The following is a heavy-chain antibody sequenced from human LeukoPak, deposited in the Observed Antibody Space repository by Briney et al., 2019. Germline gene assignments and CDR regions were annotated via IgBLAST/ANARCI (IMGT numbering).Heavy chain of an antibody. J-gene: IGHJ5*02. D-gene: IGHD3-22*01. CDR1: GGSISSSSYY. V-gene: IGHV4-39*02. CDR3: AREYYYDSSGYYQNWFDP. Sequence: PSETLSLTCTVSGGSISSSSYYWGWIRQPPGKGLEWIGSIYYSGSTYYNPSLKSRVTISVDTYKNQFSLKLSSVTAADTAVYYCAREYYYDSSGYYQNWFDPWGQGTLVTVSS. CDR2: IYYSGST.